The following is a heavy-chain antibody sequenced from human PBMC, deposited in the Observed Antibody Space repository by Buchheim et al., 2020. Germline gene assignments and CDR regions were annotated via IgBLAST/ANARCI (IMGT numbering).Heavy chain of an antibody. CDR1: GFTFSSYA. J-gene: IGHJ6*03. CDR3: ARSADYYYQYYMDV. D-gene: IGHD3-3*01. V-gene: IGHV3-30-3*01. Sequence: QVQLVESGGGVVQPGRSLRLSCAASGFTFSSYAMHWVRQAPGKGLEWVAVISYDGSNKYYADSVKGRFTISRDNSKNTLYLQMNSLRAEDTAVYYCARSADYYYQYYMDVWGKGTT. CDR2: ISYDGSNK.